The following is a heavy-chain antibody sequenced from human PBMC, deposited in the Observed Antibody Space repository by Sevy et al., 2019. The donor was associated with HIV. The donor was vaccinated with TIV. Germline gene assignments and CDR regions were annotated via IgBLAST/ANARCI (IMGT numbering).Heavy chain of an antibody. J-gene: IGHJ1*01. CDR2: ISSRGSYL. CDR1: GFIFSTYS. D-gene: IGHD4-17*01. V-gene: IGHV3-21*06. Sequence: GGSLRLSCAASGFIFSTYSLSWVRQAPGKGLEWVPSISSRGSYLYYADSVKGRFTISRDNAKNSLYLQMNSLRAEDTAVYYCARDYGGIRHLQHWGQGTLVTVSS. CDR3: ARDYGGIRHLQH.